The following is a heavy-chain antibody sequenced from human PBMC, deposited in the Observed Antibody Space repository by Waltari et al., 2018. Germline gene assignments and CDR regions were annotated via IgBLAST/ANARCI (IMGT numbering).Heavy chain of an antibody. CDR2: IYYSGST. D-gene: IGHD6-19*01. Sequence: QVQLQESGPGLVKPSETLSLTCTVSGGSISSYYWSWIRQPPGKGLEWIGYIYYSGSTNYNPSLKSRVTISVDTSKNQFSLKLSSVTAADTAVYYCASSWVSSGWYYFDYWGQGTLVTVSS. V-gene: IGHV4-59*01. CDR3: ASSWVSSGWYYFDY. J-gene: IGHJ4*02. CDR1: GGSISSYY.